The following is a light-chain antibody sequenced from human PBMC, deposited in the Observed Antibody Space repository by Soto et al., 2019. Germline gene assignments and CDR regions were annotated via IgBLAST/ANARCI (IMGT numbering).Light chain of an antibody. V-gene: IGKV1-27*01. Sequence: DIQISKSPSSLSASVGSVVSSSCSASQGIANYLAWYQHKPGKVPNLLIYAASTLQSGVPSRCSGGESGTDFTLTISSLEHEDVATYCSQKYNGAPRTLGQGTKVDSK. J-gene: IGKJ1*01. CDR3: QKYNGAPRT. CDR1: QGIANY. CDR2: AAS.